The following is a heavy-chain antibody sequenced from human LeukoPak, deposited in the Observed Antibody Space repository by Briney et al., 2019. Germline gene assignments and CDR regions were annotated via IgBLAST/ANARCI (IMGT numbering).Heavy chain of an antibody. Sequence: GGSLRLSCAVSGFTFGNYAMHWVRRVPGNGLEWVSGIGWNGRSIAYADSVKGRFTISRDNAKNSLSLQMNSLRAEDTALYYCARGSFGGGLSFDYWGQGTLVTVSS. CDR3: ARGSFGGGLSFDY. CDR2: IGWNGRSI. J-gene: IGHJ4*02. CDR1: GFTFGNYA. D-gene: IGHD3-10*01. V-gene: IGHV3-9*01.